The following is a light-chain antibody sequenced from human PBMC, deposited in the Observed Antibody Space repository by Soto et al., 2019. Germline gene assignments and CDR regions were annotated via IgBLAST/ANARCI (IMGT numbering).Light chain of an antibody. J-gene: IGKJ1*01. Sequence: AMQLTQSPSSLSASVGDRVTITCRASQGIRSALGWYQQKPGKVPKLLIYAASTLQSGVPSRFSGSGFGTDFTLTINSLQPEDFVTYYCLLDYAYFWAFGQGTKVEVK. CDR2: AAS. CDR1: QGIRSA. V-gene: IGKV1-6*01. CDR3: LLDYAYFWA.